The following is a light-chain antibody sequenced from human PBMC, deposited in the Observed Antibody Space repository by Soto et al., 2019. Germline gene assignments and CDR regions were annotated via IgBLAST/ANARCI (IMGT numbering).Light chain of an antibody. Sequence: EIVCTQSPATLSSFPGDRVTLSFRASQYINTRLAWYQHRPGQAPRLLIYQTSIRAAGIPARFSGSGSGTEITLTISSLQPDDFATYYCQHYNSYSEACGQGTKVDIK. CDR3: QHYNSYSEA. J-gene: IGKJ1*01. V-gene: IGKV3D-15*01. CDR1: QYINTR. CDR2: QTS.